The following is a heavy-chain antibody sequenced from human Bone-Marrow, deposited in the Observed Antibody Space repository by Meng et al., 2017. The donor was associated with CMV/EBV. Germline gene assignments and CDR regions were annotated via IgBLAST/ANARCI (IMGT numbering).Heavy chain of an antibody. CDR1: GFTFNDAW. V-gene: IGHV3-15*01. J-gene: IGHJ5*02. CDR3: TREATVDRNYYWFDP. Sequence: ETLSLTCAASGFTFNDAWMSWVRQAPGKGLEWIGRIKTKVDGATTAYGAPVKGRFSISRDDSKNTLYLQINSLKTEDTGVYYCTREATVDRNYYWFDPWGQGTLVTVSS. CDR2: IKTKVDGATT. D-gene: IGHD1-14*01.